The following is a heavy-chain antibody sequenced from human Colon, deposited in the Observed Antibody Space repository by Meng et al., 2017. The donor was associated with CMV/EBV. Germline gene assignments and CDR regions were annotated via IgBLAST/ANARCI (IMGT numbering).Heavy chain of an antibody. CDR1: GFTFSSYS. CDR2: ITHTSDT. V-gene: IGHV3-21*04. CDR3: ARAHQVKWELPQIDY. Sequence: GGSLRLSCVTSGFTFSSYSLNWVRQAPGKGLEWVSSITHTSDTYYADSLKGRFTVSRDNAQNSGYLQMNSLTAEDTAIYYCARAHQVKWELPQIDYWGQGTLVTVSS. J-gene: IGHJ4*02. D-gene: IGHD1-26*01.